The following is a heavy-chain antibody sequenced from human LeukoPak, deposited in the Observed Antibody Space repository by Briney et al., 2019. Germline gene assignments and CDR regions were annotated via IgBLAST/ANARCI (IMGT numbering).Heavy chain of an antibody. D-gene: IGHD4-11*01. CDR2: IKQDGGEK. J-gene: IGHJ4*02. V-gene: IGHV3-7*01. CDR1: GFTFGDYA. Sequence: GGSLRLSCTASGFTFGDYAMSWVRQAPGKGLEWVANIKQDGGEKFYVDSVKGRFTISRDNAKNSLYLQMNSLRAEDTAVYYCAREDHSNYNYWGQGTLVTVSS. CDR3: AREDHSNYNY.